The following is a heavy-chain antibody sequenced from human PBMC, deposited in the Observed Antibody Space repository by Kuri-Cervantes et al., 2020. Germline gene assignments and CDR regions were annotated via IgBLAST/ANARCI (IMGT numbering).Heavy chain of an antibody. D-gene: IGHD4-17*01. CDR3: AKDPTVSSDYYYYMDV. Sequence: GGSLRLSCAASGFTFSSYAMHWVRQAPGKGLEWVSFISSLSSNIYYAESVKGRFTISRDNSKNTLYLQMNSLRAEGTAVYYCAKDPTVSSDYYYYMDVWSKGTTVTVSS. V-gene: IGHV3-48*01. J-gene: IGHJ6*03. CDR1: GFTFSSYA. CDR2: ISSLSSNI.